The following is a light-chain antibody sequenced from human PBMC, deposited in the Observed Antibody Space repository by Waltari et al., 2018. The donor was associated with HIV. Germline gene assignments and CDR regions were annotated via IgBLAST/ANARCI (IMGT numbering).Light chain of an antibody. Sequence: QSALTQPASVSGSPGQSITISCTGTRSDVGGYNYVSWYQQHPGKAPNLMIYDVSNRPSGVSNRFSGSKSGNTASLTISGLQAEDEADYYCSSYTSSSRVFGGGTKLTVL. V-gene: IGLV2-14*03. CDR2: DVS. J-gene: IGLJ3*02. CDR3: SSYTSSSRV. CDR1: RSDVGGYNY.